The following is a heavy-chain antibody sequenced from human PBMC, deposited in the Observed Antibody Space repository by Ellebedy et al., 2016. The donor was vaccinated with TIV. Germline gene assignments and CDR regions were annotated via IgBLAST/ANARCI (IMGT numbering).Heavy chain of an antibody. CDR1: GGSISSYY. Sequence: MPSETLSLTCTVSGGSISSYYWGWIRQPPGKGLEWIGSIYYSGSTYYNPSLKSRVTISVDTSKNQFSLKLSSVTAADTAVYYCARCSIGPRGRFSGMDVWGQGTTVTVSS. CDR2: IYYSGST. V-gene: IGHV4-39*01. CDR3: ARCSIGPRGRFSGMDV. D-gene: IGHD3-10*02. J-gene: IGHJ6*02.